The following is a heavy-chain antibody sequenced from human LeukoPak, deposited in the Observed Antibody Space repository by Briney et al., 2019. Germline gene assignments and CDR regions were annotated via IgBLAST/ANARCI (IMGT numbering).Heavy chain of an antibody. CDR3: AKESGYGGYFDY. D-gene: IGHD4-23*01. J-gene: IGHJ4*02. V-gene: IGHV3-23*01. CDR1: GFTFSSYA. Sequence: AGGSLRLSCAASGFTFSSYAMSWVRQALGKGLEWVSAISGSGGSTYYADSVKGRFTISRDNSKNTLYLQMNSLRAEDTAVYYCAKESGYGGYFDYWGQGTLVTVSS. CDR2: ISGSGGST.